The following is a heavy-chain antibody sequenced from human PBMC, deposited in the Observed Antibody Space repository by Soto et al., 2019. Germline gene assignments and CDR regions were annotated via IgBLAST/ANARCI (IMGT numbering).Heavy chain of an antibody. J-gene: IGHJ4*02. CDR3: ARQFSTKYYDFWSGYYIDY. Sequence: GGSLRLSCAASGFTFSSYSMNWVRQAPGKGLEWVSSISSSSSYIYYADSVKGRFTISRDNAKNSLYLQMNSLRAEDTAVYYCARQFSTKYYDFWSGYYIDYWGQGTLVTVSS. D-gene: IGHD3-3*01. V-gene: IGHV3-21*01. CDR1: GFTFSSYS. CDR2: ISSSSSYI.